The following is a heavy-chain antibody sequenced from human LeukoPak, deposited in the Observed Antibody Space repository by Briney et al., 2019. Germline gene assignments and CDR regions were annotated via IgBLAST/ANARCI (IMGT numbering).Heavy chain of an antibody. Sequence: TGGSLRLSCAASGFTFSSYGMHWVRQAPGKGLEWVAFIRYDGSNKYYADSVKGRFTISRDNSKNRLYLQMNSLRAEDTAVYYCAKDRSSGSYPYYFDYWGQGTLVTVSS. D-gene: IGHD1-26*01. CDR3: AKDRSSGSYPYYFDY. J-gene: IGHJ4*02. CDR1: GFTFSSYG. V-gene: IGHV3-30*02. CDR2: IRYDGSNK.